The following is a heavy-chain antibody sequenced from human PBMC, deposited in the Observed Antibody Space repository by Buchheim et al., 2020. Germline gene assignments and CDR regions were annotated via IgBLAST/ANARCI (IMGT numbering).Heavy chain of an antibody. CDR1: GFTFSSYA. CDR3: AKGDRKGWLVRATGSYYYFDY. CDR2: ISGSGGST. Sequence: EVQLLESGGGLVQPGGSLRLSCAASGFTFSSYAMSWVRQAPGKGLEWVSAISGSGGSTYYADSVKGRFTISRDNSKNTLYLQMNSLRAEDTAVYYCAKGDRKGWLVRATGSYYYFDYWGQGTL. V-gene: IGHV3-23*01. J-gene: IGHJ4*02. D-gene: IGHD6-19*01.